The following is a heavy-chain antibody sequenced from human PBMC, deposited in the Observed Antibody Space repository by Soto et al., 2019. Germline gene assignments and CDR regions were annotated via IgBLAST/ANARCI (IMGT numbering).Heavy chain of an antibody. CDR3: AREAGYCSRTSCYRRAFDT. D-gene: IGHD2-2*01. CDR2: INTDGGSS. J-gene: IGHJ3*02. V-gene: IGHV3-74*03. Sequence: EVQLVESGGDLVQPGGSLRLSCAASGFTFGGHWRHWVRQVPGKGREWVSRINTDGGSSAYADSVKGRFTISRDNAKNTLYLQMKGLRAEDTAVYYCAREAGYCSRTSCYRRAFDTWGQGTTVTVSS. CDR1: GFTFGGHW.